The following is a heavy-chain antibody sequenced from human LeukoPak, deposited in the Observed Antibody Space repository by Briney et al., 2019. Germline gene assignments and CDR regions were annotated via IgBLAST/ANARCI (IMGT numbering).Heavy chain of an antibody. V-gene: IGHV1-69*04. D-gene: IGHD1-7*01. CDR1: GGTFSSYA. J-gene: IGHJ3*02. Sequence: ASVKVSCKASGGTFSSYAISWVRQAPGQGLEWMGRIIPILGIANYAQKFQGRVTITADKSTSTAYMELSSLRSEDTAVYYCARRTTYLNAFDIWGQGTMVTVSS. CDR3: ARRTTYLNAFDI. CDR2: IIPILGIA.